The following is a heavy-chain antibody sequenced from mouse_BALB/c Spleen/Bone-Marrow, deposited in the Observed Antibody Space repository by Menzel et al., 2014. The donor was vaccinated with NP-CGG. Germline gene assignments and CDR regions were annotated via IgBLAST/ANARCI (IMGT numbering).Heavy chain of an antibody. J-gene: IGHJ3*01. D-gene: IGHD2-14*01. CDR3: ARGDYRYDGFAY. CDR1: GYAFTNYL. Sequence: QVQLQQPGAELVRPGTSVKVSCKAFGYAFTNYLIEWVKQRPGQGLEWIGVINPGSGGTNYNEKFKGKATLTADKSSSTAYMQLSSLTSDDSAVYFCARGDYRYDGFAYWGQGTLVTVSA. V-gene: IGHV1-54*01. CDR2: INPGSGGT.